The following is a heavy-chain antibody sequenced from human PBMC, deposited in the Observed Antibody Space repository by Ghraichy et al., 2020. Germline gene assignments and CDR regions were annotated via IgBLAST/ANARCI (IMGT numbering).Heavy chain of an antibody. Sequence: ETLSLTCVPSGVTVRSDHMSWVRQAPGKGLEWVSIIYSGSTTTYYADSVKGRFTISRDSSKNTVYLQMNSLRAEDTAVYYCARGGSGSEYWGQGTLVTVSS. CDR3: ARGGSGSEY. V-gene: IGHV3-53*01. CDR1: GVTVRSDH. D-gene: IGHD5-12*01. CDR2: IYSGSTTT. J-gene: IGHJ4*02.